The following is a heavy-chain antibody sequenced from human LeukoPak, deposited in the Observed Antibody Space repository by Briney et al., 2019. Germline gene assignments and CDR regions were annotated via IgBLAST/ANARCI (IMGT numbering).Heavy chain of an antibody. J-gene: IGHJ4*02. V-gene: IGHV1-18*01. CDR2: ISAYNGNT. D-gene: IGHD6-19*01. CDR1: GYTFTSYG. CDR3: ARDTNAGYSSGLIDY. Sequence: ASVKVSCKASGYTFTSYGISRVRQAPGQGLEWMGWISAYNGNTNYAQKLQGRVTMTTDTSTSTAYMELRSLRSDDTAVYYCARDTNAGYSSGLIDYWGQGTLVTVSS.